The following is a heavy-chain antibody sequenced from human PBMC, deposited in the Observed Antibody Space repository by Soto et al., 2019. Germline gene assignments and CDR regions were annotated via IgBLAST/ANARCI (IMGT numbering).Heavy chain of an antibody. CDR3: AKGMGYCSSTSCSRYYYYGMDV. Sequence: EVQLLESGGGLVQPGGSLRLSCAASGFTFSSYAMSWVRQAPGKGLEWVSAISGSGGSTYYADSVKGRFTISRDNSKNTLYLQMNSLRAEDTAVYYCAKGMGYCSSTSCSRYYYYGMDVWGQGTTVTVSS. V-gene: IGHV3-23*01. CDR1: GFTFSSYA. J-gene: IGHJ6*02. D-gene: IGHD2-2*01. CDR2: ISGSGGST.